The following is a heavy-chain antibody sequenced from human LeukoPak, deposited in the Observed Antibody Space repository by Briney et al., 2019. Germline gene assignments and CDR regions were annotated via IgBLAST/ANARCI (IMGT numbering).Heavy chain of an antibody. CDR1: GFTFSSYW. CDR3: AKDRGYCSGGSCYGGAFDI. Sequence: GGSLRLSCAASGFTFSSYWMHWVRQAPGKGLVWVSRINSDGSSTSYADSVKGRFTISRDNAKNTLYLQMNSLRAEDTALYYCAKDRGYCSGGSCYGGAFDIWGQGTMVTVSS. D-gene: IGHD2-15*01. V-gene: IGHV3-74*01. CDR2: INSDGSST. J-gene: IGHJ3*02.